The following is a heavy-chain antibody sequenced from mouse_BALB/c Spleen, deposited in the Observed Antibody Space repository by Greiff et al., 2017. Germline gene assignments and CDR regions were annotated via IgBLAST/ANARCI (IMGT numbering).Heavy chain of an antibody. CDR3: ARQNYGPSDWYFDV. V-gene: IGHV1-12*01. CDR2: IYPGNGDT. D-gene: IGHD1-2*01. CDR1: GYTFTSYN. Sequence: LQQPGAELVKPGASVKMSCKASGYTFTSYNMHWVKQTPGQGLEWIGAIYPGNGDTSYNQKFKGKATLTADKSSSTAYMQLSSLTSEDSAVYYCARQNYGPSDWYFDVWGAGTTVTVSS. J-gene: IGHJ1*01.